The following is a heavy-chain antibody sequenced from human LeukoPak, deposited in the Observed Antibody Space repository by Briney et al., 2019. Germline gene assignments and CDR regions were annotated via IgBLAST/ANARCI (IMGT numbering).Heavy chain of an antibody. Sequence: GESLRISCKGSGYSFTSYWISWVRQMPGKGLEWMGRIDPSDSYTNYSPSFQGHVTISADKSISTVYLQWSSLKASDTAMYYCARHLGQGGWLQWFGELYYYYGMDVWGKGTTVTVSS. D-gene: IGHD3-10*01. V-gene: IGHV5-10-1*01. CDR2: IDPSDSYT. CDR1: GYSFTSYW. J-gene: IGHJ6*04. CDR3: ARHLGQGGWLQWFGELYYYYGMDV.